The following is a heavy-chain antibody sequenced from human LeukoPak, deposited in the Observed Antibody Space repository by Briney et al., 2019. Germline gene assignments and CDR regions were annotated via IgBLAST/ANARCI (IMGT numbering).Heavy chain of an antibody. CDR1: GFIFSSYS. V-gene: IGHV3-48*01. D-gene: IGHD4-23*01. Sequence: GGSLRLSCAASGFIFSSYSMNWVRQAPGKGLEWVSYISSSSSTIYYADSVKGRFTISRDNAKNTLYLQMNSLRVEDTAVYYCARGRPHGNDYWGQGTLVTVSS. CDR2: ISSSSSTI. J-gene: IGHJ4*02. CDR3: ARGRPHGNDY.